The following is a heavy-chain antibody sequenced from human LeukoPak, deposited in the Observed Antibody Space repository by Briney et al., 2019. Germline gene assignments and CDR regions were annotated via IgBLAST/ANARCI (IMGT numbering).Heavy chain of an antibody. D-gene: IGHD3-3*01. Sequence: GGSLRLSCAASGFSFSTYSMNWVRQAPGKGLEWISYISSTTNTIYYADSVKGRFTISRDIAKNSLYLQMNSLRAEDTAVYFCARDTSGFLEILGDAFDMWGQGTVVTVSS. J-gene: IGHJ3*02. CDR2: ISSTTNTI. CDR3: ARDTSGFLEILGDAFDM. CDR1: GFSFSTYS. V-gene: IGHV3-48*01.